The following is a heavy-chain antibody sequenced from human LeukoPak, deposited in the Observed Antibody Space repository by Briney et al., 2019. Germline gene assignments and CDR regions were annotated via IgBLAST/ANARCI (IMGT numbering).Heavy chain of an antibody. CDR2: ISSSSSYI. V-gene: IGHV3-21*01. J-gene: IGHJ3*02. CDR3: ARDALDAFDI. CDR1: GFTVSSNY. Sequence: GGSLRLSCAASGFTVSSNYMSWVRQAPGKGLEWVSSISSSSSYIYYADSVKGRFTISRDNAKNSLYLQMNSLRAEDTAVYYCARDALDAFDIWGQGTMVTVSS.